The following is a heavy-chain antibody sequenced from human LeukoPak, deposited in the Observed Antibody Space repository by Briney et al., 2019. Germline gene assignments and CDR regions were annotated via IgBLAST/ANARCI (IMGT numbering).Heavy chain of an antibody. CDR2: MNPHSGST. CDR1: GYTFTNHD. CDR3: ARGRPFDSSSWYSIRKSGLDV. D-gene: IGHD6-13*01. Sequence: ASVKVSCKASGYTFTNHDINWARQATGQGPEWMGWMNPHSGSTVYAQKFQDRVTMTVNTSTSTAYMALSSLRSEDTAMYYCARGRPFDSSSWYSIRKSGLDVWGQGTTVTVSS. V-gene: IGHV1-8*01. J-gene: IGHJ6*01.